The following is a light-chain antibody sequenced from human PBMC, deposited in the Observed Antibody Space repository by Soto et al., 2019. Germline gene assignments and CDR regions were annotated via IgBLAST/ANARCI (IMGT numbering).Light chain of an antibody. Sequence: QSALTQPPSASGSPGQSVTISCTGTSSDVGAYNYLSWYQQHPGKAPKLMIYEVSKRPSGVPDRFSGSKSGNTASLTVSVLQAEDEADYYCCSYAGSNNYVFGTGTKVTVL. CDR1: SSDVGAYNY. V-gene: IGLV2-8*01. CDR2: EVS. CDR3: CSYAGSNNYV. J-gene: IGLJ1*01.